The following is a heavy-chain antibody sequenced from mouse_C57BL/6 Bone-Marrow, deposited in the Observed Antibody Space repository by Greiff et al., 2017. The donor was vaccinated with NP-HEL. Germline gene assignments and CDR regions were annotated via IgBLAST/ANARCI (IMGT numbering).Heavy chain of an antibody. D-gene: IGHD1-1*01. CDR3: ARGYYGSSYLAY. V-gene: IGHV1-59*01. J-gene: IGHJ3*01. Sequence: QVQLKQPGAELVRPGTSVKLSCKASGYTFTSYWMHWVKQRPGQGLEWIGVIDPSDSYTNYNQKFKGKATLTVDTSSSTAYMQLSSLTSEDSAVYYCARGYYGSSYLAYWGQGTLVTVSA. CDR2: IDPSDSYT. CDR1: GYTFTSYW.